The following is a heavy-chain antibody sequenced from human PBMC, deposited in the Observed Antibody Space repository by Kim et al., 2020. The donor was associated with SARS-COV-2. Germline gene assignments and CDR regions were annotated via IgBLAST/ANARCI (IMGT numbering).Heavy chain of an antibody. CDR1: GYTFTGYY. V-gene: IGHV1-2*06. D-gene: IGHD6-13*01. CDR2: INPNSGGT. Sequence: ASVKVSCKASGYTFTGYYMHWVRQAPGQGLEWMGRINPNSGGTNYAQKFQGRVTMTRDTSISTAYMELSRLRSADTAVYYCARGPVGYSSSWYAGGNWFDPWGQGTLVTVSS. CDR3: ARGPVGYSSSWYAGGNWFDP. J-gene: IGHJ5*02.